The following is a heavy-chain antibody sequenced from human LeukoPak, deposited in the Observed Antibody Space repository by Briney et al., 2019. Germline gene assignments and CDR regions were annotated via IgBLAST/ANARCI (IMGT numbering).Heavy chain of an antibody. CDR3: ARDGDRSFDY. Sequence: GGSLRLSCAASGFTLSSYAMHWVRQAPGKGLEWVAVISYDGSNKYYADSVKGRFTISRDNSKNTLYLQMNSLRAEDTAVYYCARDGDRSFDYWGQGTLVTVSS. J-gene: IGHJ4*02. CDR2: ISYDGSNK. CDR1: GFTLSSYA. V-gene: IGHV3-30-3*01. D-gene: IGHD7-27*01.